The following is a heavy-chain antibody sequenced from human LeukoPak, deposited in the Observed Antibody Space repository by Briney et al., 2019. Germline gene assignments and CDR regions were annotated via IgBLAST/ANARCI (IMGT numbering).Heavy chain of an antibody. D-gene: IGHD3-22*01. J-gene: IGHJ4*02. CDR1: GFTFSSYA. Sequence: PGGSLRLSCAASGFTFSSYAMSWVRQAPGKGLEWVSAISGSGGSTYYADSVKGRFTISRDNSKNTLYLQMNSLRAEDTAVYYRAKPLPRYYDSSGYFDYWGQGTLVTVSS. CDR3: AKPLPRYYDSSGYFDY. V-gene: IGHV3-23*01. CDR2: ISGSGGST.